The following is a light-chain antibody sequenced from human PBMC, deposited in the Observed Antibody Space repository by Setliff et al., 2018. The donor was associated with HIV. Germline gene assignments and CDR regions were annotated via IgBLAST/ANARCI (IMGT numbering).Light chain of an antibody. Sequence: QSVLTQPPSVSGAPGQRVTISCTGTSSDVGGYNYVSWYQQHPGKAPKLMIYDVSKRPSGVPDRFSGSKSGNTASLTISGLQAEDEADYYCCSYAGSYLVFGGGTK. V-gene: IGLV2-11*01. J-gene: IGLJ2*01. CDR2: DVS. CDR3: CSYAGSYLV. CDR1: SSDVGGYNY.